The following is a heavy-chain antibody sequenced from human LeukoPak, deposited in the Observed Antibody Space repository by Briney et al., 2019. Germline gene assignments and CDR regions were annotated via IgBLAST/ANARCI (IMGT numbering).Heavy chain of an antibody. CDR3: ARSGLSRFDY. Sequence: GGSLRLSCAASGFTFSSYSMNWVRQAPGKGLEWVSAFSGSGGSTYYADSVKGRFTISRDNSKNTLYLQMNSLRAEDTAVYYCARSGLSRFDYWGQGTLVTVSS. D-gene: IGHD4/OR15-4a*01. V-gene: IGHV3-23*01. J-gene: IGHJ4*02. CDR1: GFTFSSYS. CDR2: FSGSGGST.